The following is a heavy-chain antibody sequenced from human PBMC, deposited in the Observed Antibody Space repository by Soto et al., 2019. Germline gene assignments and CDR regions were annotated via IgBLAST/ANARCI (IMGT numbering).Heavy chain of an antibody. V-gene: IGHV3-11*06. CDR2: ISSSSSYT. J-gene: IGHJ4*02. Sequence: QVKLVESGGGLVKPGGSLRLSCAASGFTFSDYYMSWIRQAPGKGLEWVSYISSSSSYTNYADSVKGRFTISRDNAKNSLYLQMNSLRAEDTAVYYCARARIFGVVTPFDYWGQGTLVTVSS. CDR1: GFTFSDYY. D-gene: IGHD3-3*02. CDR3: ARARIFGVVTPFDY.